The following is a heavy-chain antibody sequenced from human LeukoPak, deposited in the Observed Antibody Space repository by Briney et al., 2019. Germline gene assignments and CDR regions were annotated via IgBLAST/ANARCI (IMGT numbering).Heavy chain of an antibody. CDR3: ARVSGYDSEFDY. CDR1: GYRFITFG. Sequence: GASVKVSCKTSGYRFITFGINWVRQAPGQGLEWMGWMNPNSGNTGYAQKFQGRVTMTRNTSLSTAYMELSSLRSEDTAVYYCARVSGYDSEFDYWGQGTLVTVSS. CDR2: MNPNSGNT. J-gene: IGHJ4*02. D-gene: IGHD5-12*01. V-gene: IGHV1-8*02.